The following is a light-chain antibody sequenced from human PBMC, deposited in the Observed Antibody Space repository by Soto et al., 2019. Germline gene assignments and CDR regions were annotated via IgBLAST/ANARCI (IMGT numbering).Light chain of an antibody. J-gene: IGKJ1*01. CDR3: QQYGSSPKT. V-gene: IGKV3-20*01. CDR2: GAS. Sequence: EIVLTQSPGTLSLSPGERATLSCRASQSVSSSYLAWYQQKPGQAPRLLIYGASSRATCIPDRFSGSGSETDFPLTISSLEPEYFAVYYCQQYGSSPKTFGQGTKVEIK. CDR1: QSVSSSY.